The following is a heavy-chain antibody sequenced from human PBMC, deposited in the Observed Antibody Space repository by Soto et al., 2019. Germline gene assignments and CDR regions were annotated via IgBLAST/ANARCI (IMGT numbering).Heavy chain of an antibody. CDR2: IYSSGNT. D-gene: IGHD3-3*01. V-gene: IGHV4-4*07. Sequence: SETLSLTCSVSGGTISGYYWTWIRQPAGKGLEWIGRIYSSGNTKYNPSLQSRVTMSLDTSNNQFSLRLTSVTAADTAVYYCARGQRFSDWFDPWGQGTLVTSPQ. CDR1: GGTISGYY. J-gene: IGHJ5*02. CDR3: ARGQRFSDWFDP.